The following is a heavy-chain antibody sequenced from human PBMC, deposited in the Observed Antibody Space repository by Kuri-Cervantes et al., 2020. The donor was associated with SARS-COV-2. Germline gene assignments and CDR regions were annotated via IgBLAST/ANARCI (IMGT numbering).Heavy chain of an antibody. CDR1: GFSFRSYW. Sequence: GESLKISCGASGFSFRSYWMSWVRQAPGKGLEWVANIRHDGNEIFYVDSVKGRFTISRDNAKNSLYLQMNSLRAEDTAVYYCARDPSTSSSWYLFDPWGQGTLVTVSS. CDR2: IRHDGNEI. CDR3: ARDPSTSSSWYLFDP. J-gene: IGHJ5*02. D-gene: IGHD6-13*01. V-gene: IGHV3-7*03.